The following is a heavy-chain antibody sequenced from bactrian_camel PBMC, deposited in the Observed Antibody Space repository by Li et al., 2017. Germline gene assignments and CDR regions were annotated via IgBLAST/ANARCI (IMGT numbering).Heavy chain of an antibody. J-gene: IGHJ6*01. CDR3: ATHYPLACTVVPWCPFGY. Sequence: HVQLVESGGGSVQAGGSLRLSCAASGYTYNRNCMAWFRQAPGKEREGVARIATGSGNTYYADSVKGRFTISRDNAKNTVYLQMNSLESEDTALYYCATHYPLACTVVPWCPFGYWGQGTQVTVS. D-gene: IGHD6*01. V-gene: IGHV3S1*01. CDR2: IATGSGNT. CDR1: GYTYNRNC.